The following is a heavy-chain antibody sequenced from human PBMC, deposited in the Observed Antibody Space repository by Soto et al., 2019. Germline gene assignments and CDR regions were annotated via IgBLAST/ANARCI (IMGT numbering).Heavy chain of an antibody. CDR2: IWYDGSNK. D-gene: IGHD1-26*01. CDR3: ARGDSGARQGFDP. V-gene: IGHV3-33*01. Sequence: PGGSLRLSCAASGFTFSSYGMHWVRQAPGKGLEWVAVIWYDGSNKYYADSVKGRFTISRDNSKNTLYLQMNSLRAEDTAVYYCARGDSGARQGFDPWGQGTLVTVSS. CDR1: GFTFSSYG. J-gene: IGHJ5*02.